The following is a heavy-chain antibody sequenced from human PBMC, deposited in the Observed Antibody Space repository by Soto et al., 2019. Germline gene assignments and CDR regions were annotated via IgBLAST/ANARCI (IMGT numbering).Heavy chain of an antibody. CDR2: FDPEDGET. J-gene: IGHJ4*02. CDR1: GYTLTELS. Sequence: ASVKVSCKVSGYTLTELSMHWVRQAPGKGLEWMGGFDPEDGETIYAQKFQGRVTMTEDTSTDTAYMELSSLRSEDTAVYYCATQTSPPFSRGSCYRCRPTYFDYWGQGTLVTVSS. V-gene: IGHV1-24*01. D-gene: IGHD2-15*01. CDR3: ATQTSPPFSRGSCYRCRPTYFDY.